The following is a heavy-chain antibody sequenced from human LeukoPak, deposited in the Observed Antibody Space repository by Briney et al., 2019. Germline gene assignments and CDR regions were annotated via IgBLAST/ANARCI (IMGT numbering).Heavy chain of an antibody. CDR1: GYTFTSYG. CDR2: ISAYNGNT. Sequence: ASVKVSCKASGYTFTSYGISWVRQAPGQGLEWMGLISAYNGNTNYAQKLQGRVTMTTDTSTSTAYMELRSLRSDDTAVYYCTIIPNVILFTHYFEYWGQGTLVTVSS. V-gene: IGHV1-18*01. CDR3: TIIPNVILFTHYFEY. D-gene: IGHD2-21*01. J-gene: IGHJ4*02.